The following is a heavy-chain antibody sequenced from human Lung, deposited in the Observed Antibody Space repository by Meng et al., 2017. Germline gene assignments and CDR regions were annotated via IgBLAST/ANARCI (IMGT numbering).Heavy chain of an antibody. Sequence: EVQLVESGGGLVKPGGCLRLSGAASGFTFSSYSMNWVRQAPGKGLEWVSSISSSSAYADSVKGRFTISRDNAKNSLYLQMNSLRAEDTAVYYCARGRVVVAATPSDYWGQGTLVTVSS. CDR2: ISSSSA. J-gene: IGHJ4*02. D-gene: IGHD2-15*01. CDR3: ARGRVVVAATPSDY. CDR1: GFTFSSYS. V-gene: IGHV3-21*01.